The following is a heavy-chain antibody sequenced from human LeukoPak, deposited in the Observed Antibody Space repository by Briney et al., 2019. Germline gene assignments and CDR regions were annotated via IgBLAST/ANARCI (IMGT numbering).Heavy chain of an antibody. J-gene: IGHJ2*01. V-gene: IGHV3-30*18. CDR2: MSYDGSNK. CDR3: AKTPRATTTDWYFDL. CDR1: GFTFSSYG. D-gene: IGHD5-24*01. Sequence: GGSLRLSCAASGFTFSSYGMHWVRQAPGKGLEWVAVMSYDGSNKYYADSVKGRFTTSRDNSKNTLYLQMNSLRAEDTAVYYCAKTPRATTTDWYFDLWGRGTLVTVSS.